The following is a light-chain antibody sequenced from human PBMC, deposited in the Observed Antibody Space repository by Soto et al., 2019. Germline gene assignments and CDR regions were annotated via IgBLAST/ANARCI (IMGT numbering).Light chain of an antibody. CDR1: SGDVGGFEY. Sequence: QSVLSQPASVSGSPGQSITISCTGTSGDVGGFEYVSWYQHQPGKAPKLIIYDVTKRPSGVSNRFSGSKSGNTASLTISGIQAEDEGDYYCGSITRSSTSVFGTGTKSPS. J-gene: IGLJ1*01. CDR2: DVT. CDR3: GSITRSSTSV. V-gene: IGLV2-14*01.